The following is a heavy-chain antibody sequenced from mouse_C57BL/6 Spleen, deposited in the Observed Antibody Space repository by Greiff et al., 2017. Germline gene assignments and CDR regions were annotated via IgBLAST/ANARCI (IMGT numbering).Heavy chain of an antibody. D-gene: IGHD1-1*01. J-gene: IGHJ4*01. V-gene: IGHV1-76*01. CDR3: AREGGIYYYGSSYPYYAMDY. Sequence: QVQLQQSGAELVRPGASVKLSCKASGYTFTDYYINRVKQRPGQGLEWIARIYPGSGNTYYNEKFKGKATLTAEKSSSTAYMQLSSLTSEDSAVYFCAREGGIYYYGSSYPYYAMDYWGQGTSVTVSS. CDR2: IYPGSGNT. CDR1: GYTFTDYY.